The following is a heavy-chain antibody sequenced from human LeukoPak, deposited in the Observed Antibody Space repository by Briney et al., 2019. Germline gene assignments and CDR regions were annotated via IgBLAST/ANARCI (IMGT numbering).Heavy chain of an antibody. CDR3: ARAHYSSFDY. Sequence: GGSLRLSCAASGFTFRNYWMSWVRQAPGKGLEWVANIKEDGSEKHYVDSVKGRFTISRDNAKNSLYLQSLFLQMNSLRAEDTAVYYCARAHYSSFDYWGQGTLVTVSS. CDR2: IKEDGSEK. J-gene: IGHJ4*02. D-gene: IGHD6-13*01. CDR1: GFTFRNYW. V-gene: IGHV3-7*01.